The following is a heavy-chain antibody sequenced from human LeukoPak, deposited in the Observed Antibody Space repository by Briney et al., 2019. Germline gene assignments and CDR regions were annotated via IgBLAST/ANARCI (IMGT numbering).Heavy chain of an antibody. CDR3: ARDDGSGSPEFDY. CDR2: INPNSGGT. Sequence: ASVKVSCKASGYTFTGYYMHWVQQAPGQGLEWMGWINPNSGGTNYAQKFQGRVTMTRDTSISTAYMELSRLRSDDTAVYYCARDDGSGSPEFDYWGQGTLVTVSS. J-gene: IGHJ4*02. V-gene: IGHV1-2*02. CDR1: GYTFTGYY. D-gene: IGHD3-10*01.